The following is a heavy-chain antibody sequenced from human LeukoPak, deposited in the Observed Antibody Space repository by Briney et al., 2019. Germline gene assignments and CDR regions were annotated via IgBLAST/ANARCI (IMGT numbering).Heavy chain of an antibody. CDR2: IKQDGSEK. V-gene: IGHV3-7*01. Sequence: PGGSLRLSCAASGFTFSNYWMSWVRQAPGKGLEWVANIKQDGSEKYYVDSVKGRFTISRDNAKNSLYLQMNSLRAEETALYYCASVYDFWSGYPFDYWGQGTLVTVSS. CDR3: ASVYDFWSGYPFDY. CDR1: GFTFSNYW. J-gene: IGHJ4*02. D-gene: IGHD3-3*01.